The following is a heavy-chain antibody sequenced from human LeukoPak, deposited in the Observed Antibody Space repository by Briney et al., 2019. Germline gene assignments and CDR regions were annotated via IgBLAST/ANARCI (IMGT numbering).Heavy chain of an antibody. CDR3: ARDQERYSSGWSFDY. CDR1: GYTFTTYG. J-gene: IGHJ4*02. D-gene: IGHD6-19*01. CDR2: ISAYNGNT. V-gene: IGHV1-18*01. Sequence: ASVKVSCKASGYTFTTYGFTWVRQAPGQGLEWMGWISAYNGNTNYAKKFQGRVTMTTDTSTSTAYMELRSLGSDDTAVYYCARDQERYSSGWSFDYWGKGTLVAVSS.